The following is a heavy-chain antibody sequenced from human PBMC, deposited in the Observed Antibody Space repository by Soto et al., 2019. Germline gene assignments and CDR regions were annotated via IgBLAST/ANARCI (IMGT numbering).Heavy chain of an antibody. D-gene: IGHD4-17*01. CDR3: ARARGGDSGDYASLFDR. J-gene: IGHJ5*02. V-gene: IGHV4-30-4*01. CDR2: IHDSGNT. Sequence: VQLQESGPGLVTPSQTLSLTCTVFGGSVSIGDYLWSWSRQRPGKGLEWSGYIHDSGNTYYNPSLKSRVSISLDTSKNKFSLKVTSMTAADTAVYCCARARGGDSGDYASLFDRWGQGNLVTVSS. CDR1: GGSVSIGDYL.